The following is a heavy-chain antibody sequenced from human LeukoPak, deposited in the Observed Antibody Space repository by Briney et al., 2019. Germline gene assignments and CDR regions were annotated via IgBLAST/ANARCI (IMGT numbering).Heavy chain of an antibody. Sequence: PSETLSLTCTVSGGSISSYYWSWIRQPPGKGLEWIGYIYYSGSTNYNPSLKSRVTISVDTSKNQFSLKLSSVTAADTAVYYCARGPMVRGVIRGYFDYWGQGTLVTVSS. D-gene: IGHD3-10*01. CDR3: ARGPMVRGVIRGYFDY. J-gene: IGHJ4*02. CDR2: IYYSGST. CDR1: GGSISSYY. V-gene: IGHV4-59*08.